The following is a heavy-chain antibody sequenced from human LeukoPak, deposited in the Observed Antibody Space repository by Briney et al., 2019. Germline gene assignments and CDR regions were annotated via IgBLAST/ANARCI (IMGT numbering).Heavy chain of an antibody. J-gene: IGHJ4*02. D-gene: IGHD3-10*01. CDR1: GFTFSSYA. Sequence: GGSLRLSCAASGFTFSSYAMSWVRQAPGKGLEWVSAISGSGGSTYYADSVKGRFTISRDNSKNTLYLQMNSLRAEDTAVYYCAKSAVRLGFGETRQQKYYFDYWGQGTLVTVSS. V-gene: IGHV3-23*01. CDR3: AKSAVRLGFGETRQQKYYFDY. CDR2: ISGSGGST.